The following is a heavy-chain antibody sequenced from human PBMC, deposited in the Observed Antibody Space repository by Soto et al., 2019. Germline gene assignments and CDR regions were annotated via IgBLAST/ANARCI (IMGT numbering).Heavy chain of an antibody. J-gene: IGHJ6*02. V-gene: IGHV3-30*01. CDR2: ISYDGSNK. CDR1: GFTFSSYA. Sequence: GGSLRLSCAASGFTFSSYAMHWVRQAPGKGLEWVAVISYDGSNKYYADSVKGRFTISRDNSKNTLYLQMNSLRAEDTAVYYCARDSYYDFWSGYLPRGYYYYGMDVWGQGTTVTVSS. D-gene: IGHD3-3*01. CDR3: ARDSYYDFWSGYLPRGYYYYGMDV.